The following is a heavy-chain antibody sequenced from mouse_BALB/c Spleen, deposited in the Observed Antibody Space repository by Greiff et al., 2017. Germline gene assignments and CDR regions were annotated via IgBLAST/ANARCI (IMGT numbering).Heavy chain of an antibody. J-gene: IGHJ2*01. CDR3: TRSPAYYGNYGWDY. V-gene: IGHV1-15*01. D-gene: IGHD2-10*01. Sequence: QVQLQQSGAELVRPGASVTLSCKASGYTFTDYEMHWVKQTPVHGLEWIGAIDPETGGTAYNQKFKGKATLTADKSSSTAYMELRSLTSEDSAVYYCTRSPAYYGNYGWDYWGQGTTLTVSS. CDR1: GYTFTDYE. CDR2: IDPETGGT.